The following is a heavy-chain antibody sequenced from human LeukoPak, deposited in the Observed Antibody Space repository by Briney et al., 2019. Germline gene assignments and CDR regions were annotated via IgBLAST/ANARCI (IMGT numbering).Heavy chain of an antibody. CDR1: GFTVSSNY. V-gene: IGHV3-53*01. CDR2: IYTDGGT. D-gene: IGHD1-26*01. CDR3: ARVQQGGSYYYFYGMDV. J-gene: IGHJ6*02. Sequence: PGGSLRLSCVASGFTVSSNYMTWVRQAPGMGLEWVSVIYTDGGTNHADSVKGRFTISRDTSENTLYLQMKSLRAEDTAVYYCARVQQGGSYYYFYGMDVRGQGTTVTVSS.